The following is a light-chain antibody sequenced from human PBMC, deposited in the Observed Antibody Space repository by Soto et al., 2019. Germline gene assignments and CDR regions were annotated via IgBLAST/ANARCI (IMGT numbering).Light chain of an antibody. CDR3: QQYNYWPPWT. V-gene: IGKV3-15*01. Sequence: EIVMTQSPVTLSVSPGERATLSCRASQSVRSNLAWYQQKPGQAPRLLMYDASNRATGIPDRFSGSGSGTEFTLTISRLQSEDFAVYYCQQYNYWPPWTFGQGTKVDIK. J-gene: IGKJ1*01. CDR2: DAS. CDR1: QSVRSN.